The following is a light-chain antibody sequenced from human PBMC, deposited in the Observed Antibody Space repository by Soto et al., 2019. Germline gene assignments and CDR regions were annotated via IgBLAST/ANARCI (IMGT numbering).Light chain of an antibody. CDR3: QLYGESPPWT. Sequence: EIVLTQSPGPLSLSPGERATLSCRASQSVNNYHLGWYQQKPGQAPRLLIDGASSSATGIPDRFSGSGSETDFTLTISRLEPEDVAVSHCQLYGESPPWTFGRGTKVEVK. CDR1: QSVNNYH. CDR2: GAS. J-gene: IGKJ1*01. V-gene: IGKV3-20*01.